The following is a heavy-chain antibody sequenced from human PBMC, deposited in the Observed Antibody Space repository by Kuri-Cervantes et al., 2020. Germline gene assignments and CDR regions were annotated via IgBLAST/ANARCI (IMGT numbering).Heavy chain of an antibody. J-gene: IGHJ6*02. CDR1: GGSISSGGYY. V-gene: IGHV4-31*03. Sequence: SETLSLTCTVSGGSISSGGYYWSWIRQHPGKGLEWIGYIYYSGSTYYNPSLQSRVTISVDTSKNQFSLKLGSVTAADTAVYYCAREGFLAGYCSGGSCYTLGGYGMDVWGQGTTVTVSS. CDR2: IYYSGST. CDR3: AREGFLAGYCSGGSCYTLGGYGMDV. D-gene: IGHD2-15*01.